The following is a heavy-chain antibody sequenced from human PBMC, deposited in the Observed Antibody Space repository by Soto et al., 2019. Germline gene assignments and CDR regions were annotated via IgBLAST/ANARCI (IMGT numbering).Heavy chain of an antibody. D-gene: IGHD2-21*01. CDR3: ERGGRLAYYVGV. Sequence: HWGCVRKCFVDGECVYCDGRINRNRKAPGEGLVWVARLNSGGTTTNYAASVKGRFTISRDNAKNMVYLQMNSLRVDDTAVYFCERGGRLAYYVGVWGKGTTVTVSS. J-gene: IGHJ6*04. V-gene: IGHV3-74*01. CDR2: LNSGGTTT. CDR1: ECVYCDGR.